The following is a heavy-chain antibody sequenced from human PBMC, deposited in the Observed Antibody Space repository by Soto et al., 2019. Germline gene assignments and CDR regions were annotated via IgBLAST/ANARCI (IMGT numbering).Heavy chain of an antibody. CDR2: IIPMFGTA. Sequence: SVKVSCKASGCTFSSYTITWVRQAPGQGLEWMGGIIPMFGTANYAQKFQGRLTITADESTSTAYMELSSLRSDDTAIYYCARAFRVPGGGEVWGQGTTVTVSS. J-gene: IGHJ6*02. V-gene: IGHV1-69*13. D-gene: IGHD3-10*01. CDR1: GCTFSSYT. CDR3: ARAFRVPGGGEV.